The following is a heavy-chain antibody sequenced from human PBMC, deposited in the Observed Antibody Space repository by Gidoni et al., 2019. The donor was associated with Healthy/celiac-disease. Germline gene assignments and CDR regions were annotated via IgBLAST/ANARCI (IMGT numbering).Heavy chain of an antibody. J-gene: IGHJ4*02. CDR3: ARVSVAGTDFDY. D-gene: IGHD6-19*01. CDR1: GYTFTSYY. V-gene: IGHV1-46*01. Sequence: QVQLVQSGAEVKKPGASVKVSCKASGYTFTSYYMHWVRQAPGQGLEWMGIINPSGGSTSYAQKFQGRVTMTRDTSTSTIYMELSSLRSEDTAVYYCARVSVAGTDFDYWGQGTLVTVSS. CDR2: INPSGGST.